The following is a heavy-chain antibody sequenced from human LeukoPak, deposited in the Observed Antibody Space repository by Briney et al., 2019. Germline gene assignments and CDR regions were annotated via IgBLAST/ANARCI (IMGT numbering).Heavy chain of an antibody. D-gene: IGHD1-26*01. J-gene: IGHJ2*01. Sequence: PGGSLSLSCVASGFTFDDYGMSWVRQAPGKGQEWVSGINWNGGSTGYADSVKGRFTISRDNAKNSLYLQMNSLRAEDTALYYCARKTSGSSDWYFDLWGRGTLVTVSS. CDR2: INWNGGST. V-gene: IGHV3-20*04. CDR1: GFTFDDYG. CDR3: ARKTSGSSDWYFDL.